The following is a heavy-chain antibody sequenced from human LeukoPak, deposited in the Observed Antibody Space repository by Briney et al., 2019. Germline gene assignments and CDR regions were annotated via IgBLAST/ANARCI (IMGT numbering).Heavy chain of an antibody. D-gene: IGHD1-26*01. V-gene: IGHV1-8*03. CDR3: ARGKRNRRELLLAPLYYYYYMDV. CDR1: GYTFTSYD. Sequence: ASVKVSCKASGYTFTSYDINWVRQATGQGLEWMGWMNPNSGNTGYAQKFQGRVTITRNTSISTAYMELSSLRSEDTAVYYCARGKRNRRELLLAPLYYYYYMDVWGKGTTVTVSS. J-gene: IGHJ6*03. CDR2: MNPNSGNT.